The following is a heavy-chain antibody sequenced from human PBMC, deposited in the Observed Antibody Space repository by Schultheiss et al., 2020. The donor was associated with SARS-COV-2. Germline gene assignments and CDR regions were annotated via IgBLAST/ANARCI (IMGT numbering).Heavy chain of an antibody. CDR2: INSDGSST. J-gene: IGHJ4*02. D-gene: IGHD1-26*01. V-gene: IGHV3-74*01. Sequence: GGSLRLSCAASGFTFSSYWMHWVRQAPGKGLVWVSRINSDGSSTSYADSVKGRFTISRDNSKNTLYLQMNSLRAEDTAVYYCARDGVGYSGSYLPLRYWGQGTLVTVSS. CDR1: GFTFSSYW. CDR3: ARDGVGYSGSYLPLRY.